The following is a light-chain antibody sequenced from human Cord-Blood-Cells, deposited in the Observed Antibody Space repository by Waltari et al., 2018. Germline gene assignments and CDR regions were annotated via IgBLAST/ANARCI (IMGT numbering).Light chain of an antibody. CDR3: AAWDDSLSGV. Sequence: QSVLTQPPSASGTTGQRVTIACSGSRPNIGSNYVCCDQHRPEPAPKLLLYRNNQGPSGVPARFSGSKSGTSASLAISGLRSEDEADYYCAAWDDSLSGVFGGGTKLTVL. J-gene: IGLJ3*02. V-gene: IGLV1-47*01. CDR2: RNN. CDR1: RPNIGSNY.